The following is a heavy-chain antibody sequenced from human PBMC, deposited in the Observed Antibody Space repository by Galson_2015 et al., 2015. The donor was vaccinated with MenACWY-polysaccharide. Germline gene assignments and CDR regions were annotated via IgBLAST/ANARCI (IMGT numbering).Heavy chain of an antibody. CDR3: TTGAGSYTVWTGGGFEI. J-gene: IGHJ3*02. D-gene: IGHD2-2*02. Sequence: SVKVSCKASGYTFTDRYVHWVRQAPGQGLEWVGWINPTNGGTNYAQKFQGRVIMTRDTSITTAYMELSSLKTEDTAVYYCTTGAGSYTVWTGGGFEIWGQGTMVTVSS. CDR2: INPTNGGT. V-gene: IGHV1-2*02. CDR1: GYTFTDRY.